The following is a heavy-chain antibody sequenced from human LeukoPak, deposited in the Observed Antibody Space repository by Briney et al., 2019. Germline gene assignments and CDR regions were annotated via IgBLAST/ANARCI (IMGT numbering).Heavy chain of an antibody. V-gene: IGHV3-21*01. CDR2: ISSSSYI. CDR3: ARGDKQWLVLDAFDI. CDR1: GFTFSSYS. J-gene: IGHJ3*02. Sequence: GGSLRLSCAASGFTFSSYSMNWVRQAPGKGLEWVSSISSSSYIYYADSVKGRFTISRDNAKNSLYLQMNSLRAEDTAVYYCARGDKQWLVLDAFDIWGQGTMVTVSS. D-gene: IGHD6-19*01.